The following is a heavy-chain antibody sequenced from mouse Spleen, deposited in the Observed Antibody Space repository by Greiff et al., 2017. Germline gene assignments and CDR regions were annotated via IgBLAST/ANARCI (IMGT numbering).Heavy chain of an antibody. CDR2: ISYDGSN. V-gene: IGHV3-6*01. Sequence: EVQLQESGPGLVKPSQSLSLTCSVTGYSITSGYYWNWIRQFPGNKLEWMGYISYDGSNNYNPSLKNRISITRDTSKNQFFLKLNSVTTEDTATYYCARDHYDYLSWFAYWGQGTLVTVSA. D-gene: IGHD2-4*01. CDR1: GYSITSGYY. J-gene: IGHJ3*01. CDR3: ARDHYDYLSWFAY.